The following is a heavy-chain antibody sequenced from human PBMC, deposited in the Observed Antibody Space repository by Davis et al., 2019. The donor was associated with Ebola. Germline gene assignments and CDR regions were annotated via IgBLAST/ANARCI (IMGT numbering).Heavy chain of an antibody. CDR3: ARDPRSGSYYLYYYYGMDV. CDR1: GFTFSIYR. J-gene: IGHJ6*02. V-gene: IGHV3-48*02. CDR2: ISSTSSSI. Sequence: GGSLRLSCAASGFTFSIYRMNWVRQAPGKGLEWISYISSTSSSIYYADSVKGRFTISRDNAKNSLYLQMNSLRDGDTAVYYCARDPRSGSYYLYYYYGMDVWGQGTTVTVSS. D-gene: IGHD1-26*01.